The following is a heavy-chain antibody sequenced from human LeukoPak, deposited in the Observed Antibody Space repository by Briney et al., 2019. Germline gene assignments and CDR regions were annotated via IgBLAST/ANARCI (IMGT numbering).Heavy chain of an antibody. CDR2: ISGCNGNT. D-gene: IGHD6-19*01. CDR3: ARSWYSSGWYGFSICDY. J-gene: IGHJ4*02. V-gene: IGHV1-18*01. CDR1: GYTFTSYG. Sequence: GASVKVSCKASGYTFTSYGISWVRQAPGQGLEWMGWISGCNGNTNYAQKLQGRVTMTTDTSTSTAYMELRSLRSDDTAVYYCARSWYSSGWYGFSICDYWGQGTLVTVSS.